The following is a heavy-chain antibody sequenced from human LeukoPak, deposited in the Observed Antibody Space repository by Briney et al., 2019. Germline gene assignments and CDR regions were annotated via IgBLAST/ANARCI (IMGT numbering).Heavy chain of an antibody. CDR3: ATKQWLAPPPDS. Sequence: GESLRLSCAASGFTFSKYWMLWVRHAPGKGLESVSRINTDGTVTTYADSVKGRFTFSRDNADNTMFLQMNSVRDEDTAVYYCATKQWLAPPPDSWGQGTPVTVSS. D-gene: IGHD6-19*01. J-gene: IGHJ4*02. V-gene: IGHV3-74*01. CDR1: GFTFSKYW. CDR2: INTDGTVT.